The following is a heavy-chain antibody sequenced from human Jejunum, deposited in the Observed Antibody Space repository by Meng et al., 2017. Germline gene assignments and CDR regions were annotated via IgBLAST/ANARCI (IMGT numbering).Heavy chain of an antibody. CDR3: AGGGLVRSTRGYFDY. CDR2: TTYRSKWYI. CDR1: GGSIYCAD. Sequence: QAQLQESGPGLGKPTQSLSLTCTVSGGSIYCADYYWRWIRQSQSRGLEWLGRTTYRSKWYIDYAVSVKIRITINPYTSKNQFSLHLNSVTPADTAVYYCAGGGLVRSTRGYFDYWGQGTLVTVSS. J-gene: IGHJ4*02. V-gene: IGHV6-1*01. D-gene: IGHD1-26*01.